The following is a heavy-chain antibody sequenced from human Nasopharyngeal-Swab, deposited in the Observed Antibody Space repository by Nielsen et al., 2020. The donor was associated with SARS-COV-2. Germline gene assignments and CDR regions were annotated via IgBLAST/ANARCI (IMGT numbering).Heavy chain of an antibody. Sequence: GGSLRLSCAASGFTFSSYGMHWVRQAPGKGLEWVAVISYDGSNKYYADSVKSRFTISRDNSKNTLYLQMNSLRAEDTAVYYCAKGYFLDYWGQGTLVTVSS. CDR3: AKGYFLDY. J-gene: IGHJ4*02. D-gene: IGHD2/OR15-2a*01. V-gene: IGHV3-30*18. CDR2: ISYDGSNK. CDR1: GFTFSSYG.